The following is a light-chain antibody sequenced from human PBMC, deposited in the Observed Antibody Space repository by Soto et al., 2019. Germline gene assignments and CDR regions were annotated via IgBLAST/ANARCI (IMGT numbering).Light chain of an antibody. CDR3: QQYGWSPWT. CDR1: QALNTR. CDR2: AAS. Sequence: EIVLTQSPATLSAFPGDRVTLSCRASQALNTRLAWYQHKPGQAPRLLIYAASRRATGIPARFSGSGSGTDFTLTSSRLEAEDFAYYYYQQYGWSPWTFGQGTKVDIK. V-gene: IGKV3-20*01. J-gene: IGKJ1*01.